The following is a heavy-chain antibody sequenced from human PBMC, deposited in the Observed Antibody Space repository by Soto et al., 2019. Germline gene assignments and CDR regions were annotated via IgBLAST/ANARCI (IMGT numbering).Heavy chain of an antibody. CDR3: AAGDSSGYYGG. V-gene: IGHV1-58*01. J-gene: IGHJ4*02. CDR2: ITVGSGNT. CDR1: GFTFTSSS. Sequence: GASVKVSCKASGFTFTSSSVQWVRQARGQRLEWIGWITVGSGNTNYAQKFQERVTIIRDMSTSTAYMELSNLRSEDTAVYYCAAGDSSGYYGGWGQGTQVTVSS. D-gene: IGHD3-22*01.